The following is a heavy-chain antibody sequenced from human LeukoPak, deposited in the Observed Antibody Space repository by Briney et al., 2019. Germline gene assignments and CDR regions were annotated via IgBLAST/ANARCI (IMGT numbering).Heavy chain of an antibody. CDR1: GGTFSSYA. CDR2: IIPIFGTA. V-gene: IGHV1-69*13. CDR3: ARAHYDISIGNYYYGMDV. D-gene: IGHD3-9*01. J-gene: IGHJ6*04. Sequence: ASVKVSCKASGGTFSSYAISWVRQAPGQGLEWMGGIIPIFGTANYAQKFQGRVTITADESTSTAYMELSSLRSEDTAVYYCARAHYDISIGNYYYGMDVWGKGTTVTVSS.